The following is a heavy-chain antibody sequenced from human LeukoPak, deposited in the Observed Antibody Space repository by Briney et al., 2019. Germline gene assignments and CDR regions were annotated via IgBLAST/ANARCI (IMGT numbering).Heavy chain of an antibody. J-gene: IGHJ4*02. CDR1: GITFSKYS. CDR2: ITGSGAFT. CDR3: AKRSAESSGYFDN. Sequence: GGSLRLSCAASGITFSKYSMTWARQAPGKGLEWVSAITGSGAFTDYADSVKGRFTISRDNSKNTLYLQMNSLRAEDTAVYYCAKRSAESSGYFDNWGQGTLVTVSS. V-gene: IGHV3-23*01. D-gene: IGHD6-19*01.